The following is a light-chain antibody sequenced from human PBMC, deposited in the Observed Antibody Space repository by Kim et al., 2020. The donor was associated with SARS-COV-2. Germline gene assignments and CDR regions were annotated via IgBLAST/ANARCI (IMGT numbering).Light chain of an antibody. J-gene: IGLJ2*01. V-gene: IGLV1-51*01. CDR3: GTWDSSLGAVV. CDR1: SSNIGNNY. CDR2: DNN. Sequence: QSALMQPLSVSAAAGQKVTISCSGSSSNIGNNYVYWYQQLPGTAPKLLIYDNNKRPSGIPDRFSGSKSGTSATLGITGLQTGDEADYYCGTWDSSLGAVVFGGGAKLTVL.